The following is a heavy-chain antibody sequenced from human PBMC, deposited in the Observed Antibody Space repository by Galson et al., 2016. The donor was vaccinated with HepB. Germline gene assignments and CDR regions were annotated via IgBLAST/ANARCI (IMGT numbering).Heavy chain of an antibody. D-gene: IGHD3-9*01. CDR1: GYTFISYN. J-gene: IGHJ2*01. CDR2: INPSGGTT. CDR3: ATDGYYDPLTTYSFWYFGV. V-gene: IGHV1-46*01. Sequence: SVKVSCKASGYTFISYNMHWVRQAPGQGLEWMGIINPSGGTTTYAQKFQGRVTMTRDTSTSTVYMELSSLRSEDTAVYYCATDGYYDPLTTYSFWYFGVWGRGTLVAVPS.